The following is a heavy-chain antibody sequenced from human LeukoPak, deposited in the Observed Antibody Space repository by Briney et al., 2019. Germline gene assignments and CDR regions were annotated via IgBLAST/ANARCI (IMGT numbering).Heavy chain of an antibody. CDR2: IKQDGSEK. Sequence: GSLRLSCAASGFTFSTYGMSWVRQAPGQGLEWVASIKQDGSEKSYVDSLKGRFTISRDNAKNSLYLEMNSLRAEDTAVYYCARRASRAFDYWGQGTLVTVSS. D-gene: IGHD5-12*01. V-gene: IGHV3-7*01. CDR1: GFTFSTYG. J-gene: IGHJ4*02. CDR3: ARRASRAFDY.